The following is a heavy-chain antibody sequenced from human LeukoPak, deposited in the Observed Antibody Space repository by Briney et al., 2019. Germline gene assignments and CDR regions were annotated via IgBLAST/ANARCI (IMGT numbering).Heavy chain of an antibody. CDR3: AREVAVRGVPNWFDP. Sequence: ASVTVSCTASGYTFTSYYMHWVRQAPGQGLEWMGIINPSGGSTSYAQKFQGRVTMTRDTSTSTVYMELSSLRSEDTAVYYCAREVAVRGVPNWFDPWGQGTLVTVSS. D-gene: IGHD3-10*01. CDR2: INPSGGST. V-gene: IGHV1-46*01. J-gene: IGHJ5*02. CDR1: GYTFTSYY.